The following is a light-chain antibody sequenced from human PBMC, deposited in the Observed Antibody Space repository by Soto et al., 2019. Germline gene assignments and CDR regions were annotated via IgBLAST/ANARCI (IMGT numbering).Light chain of an antibody. CDR3: QQFYSAPIT. V-gene: IGKV1-39*01. CDR2: AAS. Sequence: DIQMTQSPSTLSASVGDRVTITCGASQTISSYLDWYQQKPGKAPKLLIYAASSLQSGVPSRFSGTKSATDFTLTITSLQPEDFATYYCQQFYSAPITFGQGTRLEI. J-gene: IGKJ5*01. CDR1: QTISSY.